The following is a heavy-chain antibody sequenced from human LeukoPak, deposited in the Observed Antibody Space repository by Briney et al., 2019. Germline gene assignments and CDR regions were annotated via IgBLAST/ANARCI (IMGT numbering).Heavy chain of an antibody. V-gene: IGHV4-39*01. CDR2: IYHSGNT. CDR3: ARQDGYCSGGDCYAMPFDI. D-gene: IGHD2-15*01. CDR1: GGSISSGDYY. J-gene: IGHJ3*02. Sequence: SETLSLTCTASGGSISSGDYYWSWIRQPPGKGLEWIGSIYHSGNTYFNPSLKSRVTISVDTSKNQFSLKVRSVTAADTALYYCARQDGYCSGGDCYAMPFDIWGQGTMVTVSS.